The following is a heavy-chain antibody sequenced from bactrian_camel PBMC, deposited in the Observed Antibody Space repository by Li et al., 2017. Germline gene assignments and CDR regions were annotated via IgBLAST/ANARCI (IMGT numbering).Heavy chain of an antibody. Sequence: DVQLVESGGGLVQPGGSLRLSCAASGFIFTNYDMSWVRQAPGKRVEWVAAIYTGLSTTYYADSVKGRFTISQDKPKNTVYLQMNSLKPEDTAEYFCAKVNRDEYYFGNWDYWGQGTQVTVS. CDR1: GFIFTNYD. V-gene: IGHV3S40*01. J-gene: IGHJ4*01. CDR2: IYTGLSTT. CDR3: AKVNRDEYYFGNWDY. D-gene: IGHD2*01.